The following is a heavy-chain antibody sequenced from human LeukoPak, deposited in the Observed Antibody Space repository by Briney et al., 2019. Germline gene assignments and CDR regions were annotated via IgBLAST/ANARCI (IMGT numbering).Heavy chain of an antibody. D-gene: IGHD5-12*01. CDR1: RFTFSSNW. CDR2: INSDGSTT. CDR3: ARGRYSGYDLVDY. V-gene: IGHV3-74*01. Sequence: GGSLRLSCAASRFTFSSNWMHWVRQAPGKGLVWVSRINSDGSTTSYADSVKGRFTISRDNAKNTLYLQMNSLRAEDTAVYYCARGRYSGYDLVDYWGQGTLVTVSS. J-gene: IGHJ4*02.